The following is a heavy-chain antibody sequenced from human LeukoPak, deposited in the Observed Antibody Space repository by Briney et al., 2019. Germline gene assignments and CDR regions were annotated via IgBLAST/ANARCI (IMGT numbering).Heavy chain of an antibody. D-gene: IGHD3-10*01. J-gene: IGHJ3*02. CDR3: ARDPRFGELLPWGAFDI. Sequence: PGGSLRLSCAASGFTFSDYYMSWIRQAPGKGLEWVSYISSSGSTIYYADSVKGRFTISRDNAKNSLYLQMNSLRAEDTAVYYCARDPRFGELLPWGAFDIWGQGTMVTVSS. CDR1: GFTFSDYY. V-gene: IGHV3-11*04. CDR2: ISSSGSTI.